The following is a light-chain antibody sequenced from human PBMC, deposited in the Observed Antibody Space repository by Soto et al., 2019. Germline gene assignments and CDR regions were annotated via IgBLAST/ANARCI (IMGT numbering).Light chain of an antibody. CDR3: HSYDSSLSGYV. CDR2: GNS. CDR1: SSNIGAGYD. V-gene: IGLV1-40*01. Sequence: QSALTQPPSLSVAPGQRVTISCTGSSSNIGAGYDVHWYHQLPGTSPKVLIYGNSNRPSGVPDRFSGSKSGTSASLAITGLQAEDEADYYCHSYDSSLSGYVFGTGTKVTVL. J-gene: IGLJ1*01.